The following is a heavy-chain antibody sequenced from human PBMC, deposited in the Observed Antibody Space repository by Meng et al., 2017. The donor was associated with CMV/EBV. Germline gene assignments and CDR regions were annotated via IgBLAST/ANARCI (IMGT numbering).Heavy chain of an antibody. V-gene: IGHV3-48*03. CDR2: ISSSGSTI. Sequence: GGSLRLSCAASGFTFSSYEMNWVRQAPGKGLEWVSYISSSGSTIYYADSVKGRFTISRDNAKNSLYLQMNSLRAEDTAVYYWARVAWYGCSGGSCYSNDYYYGMDVWGQGTTVTVSS. J-gene: IGHJ6*02. CDR1: GFTFSSYE. D-gene: IGHD2-15*01. CDR3: ARVAWYGCSGGSCYSNDYYYGMDV.